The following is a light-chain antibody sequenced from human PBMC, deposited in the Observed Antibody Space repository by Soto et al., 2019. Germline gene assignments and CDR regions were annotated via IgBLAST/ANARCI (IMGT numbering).Light chain of an antibody. CDR1: SSNIGAGYD. V-gene: IGLV1-40*01. Sequence: QPVLTQPPSVSGAPGQRVTISCTGSSSNIGAGYDVHWYQQLPGTAPKVLIYGNTNRPSGVPDRFSGSKSGTSASLAITGLQAEDEADYYCHSYDSSLGGYVVFGGGTKLTVL. CDR2: GNT. CDR3: HSYDSSLGGYVV. J-gene: IGLJ2*01.